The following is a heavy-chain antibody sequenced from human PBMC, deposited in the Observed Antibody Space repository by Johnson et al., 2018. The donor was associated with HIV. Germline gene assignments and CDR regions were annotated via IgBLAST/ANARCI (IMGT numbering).Heavy chain of an antibody. CDR3: TRGRGFGGPGSPGAFDM. CDR1: GFTFSNAW. V-gene: IGHV3-15*05. D-gene: IGHD3-10*01. Sequence: VQLVESGGGLVKPGGSPRLSCAASGFTFSNAWMNWVRQAPGKGLEWVGRVKSKTDGGTTDYADSVKGRFPISRDNAKNSLYLQMSSRRAVDTALYYCTRGRGFGGPGSPGAFDMWGQGTMVTVSS. CDR2: VKSKTDGGTT. J-gene: IGHJ3*02.